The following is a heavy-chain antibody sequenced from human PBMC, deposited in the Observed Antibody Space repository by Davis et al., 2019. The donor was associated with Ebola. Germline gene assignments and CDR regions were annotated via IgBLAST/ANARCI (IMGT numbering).Heavy chain of an antibody. J-gene: IGHJ6*02. Sequence: SETLSLTCTVSGGSISSYYWSWIRQPPGKGLEWIGEINHSGSTNYNPSLKSRVTISVDTSKNQFSLKLSSVTAADTAVYYCARGRRGWNYDILTGYYSSDYYGMDVWGQGTTVTVSS. D-gene: IGHD3-9*01. CDR2: INHSGST. CDR1: GGSISSYY. CDR3: ARGRRGWNYDILTGYYSSDYYGMDV. V-gene: IGHV4-34*01.